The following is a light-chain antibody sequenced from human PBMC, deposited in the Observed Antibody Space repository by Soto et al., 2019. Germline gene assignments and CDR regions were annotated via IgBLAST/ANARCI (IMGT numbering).Light chain of an antibody. CDR1: QSVNIN. Sequence: EIVLTQSPATLSLSPGERAILSCRASQSVNINLAWYQQKPGQAPRLFIYGASTRATGVPARFSGSGSGTEFTLAISSLQSEDFAVYFCQQYHDRWTFGQGTKV. CDR2: GAS. V-gene: IGKV3-15*01. CDR3: QQYHDRWT. J-gene: IGKJ1*01.